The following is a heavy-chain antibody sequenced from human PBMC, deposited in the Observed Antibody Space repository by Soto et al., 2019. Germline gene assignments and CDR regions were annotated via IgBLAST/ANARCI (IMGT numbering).Heavy chain of an antibody. CDR3: ARESRYCSGGSCYFLPGIDY. CDR2: IIPIFGTA. V-gene: IGHV1-69*13. J-gene: IGHJ4*02. D-gene: IGHD2-15*01. CDR1: GYTFTNSG. Sequence: ASVKVSCKASGYTFTNSGFSWVRQAPGQGLEWMGGIIPIFGTANYAQKFQGRVTITADESTSTAYMELSSLRSEDTAVYYCARESRYCSGGSCYFLPGIDYWGQGTLVTVSS.